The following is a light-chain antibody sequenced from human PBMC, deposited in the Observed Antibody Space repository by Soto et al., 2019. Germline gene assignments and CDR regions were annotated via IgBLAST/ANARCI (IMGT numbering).Light chain of an antibody. V-gene: IGLV8-61*01. J-gene: IGLJ3*02. CDR3: VLYMGNGIWV. CDR2: STE. CDR1: SGSVSSSDY. Sequence: QTVVTQEPSISVSPGGTVTLTCGLSSGSVSSSDYPSWYQQTPGQAPRTLIYSTETRSSVVPDRFSGSILGNKAALTITGAHADDESNYYCVLYMGNGIWVFGGGTKLTVL.